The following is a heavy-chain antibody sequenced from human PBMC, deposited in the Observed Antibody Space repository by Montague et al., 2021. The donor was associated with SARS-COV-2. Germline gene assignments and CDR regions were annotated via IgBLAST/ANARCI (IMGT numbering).Heavy chain of an antibody. D-gene: IGHD2-21*02. CDR2: IYSTGDT. Sequence: TLSLTCTVSGGAINRGDYYWTWIRQPPGKGLEWIGNIYSTGDTSYSPSLKGRVGISLDTSKDQVSLNLRSVAAADTAVYYCAREVVHVDVLTDIPKILYYGLDVWGQGTTDVVSS. CDR1: GGAINRGDYY. J-gene: IGHJ6*02. V-gene: IGHV4-30-4*08. CDR3: AREVVHVDVLTDIPKILYYGLDV.